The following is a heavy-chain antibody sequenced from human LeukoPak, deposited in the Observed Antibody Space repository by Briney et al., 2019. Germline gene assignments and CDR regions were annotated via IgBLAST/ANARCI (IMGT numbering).Heavy chain of an antibody. CDR1: GGSFRGYY. D-gene: IGHD3-22*01. Sequence: SETLSLTCAVYGGSFRGYYWSWIRQPPGKGLEWIGEINHSGSTNYNPSLKSRVTISVDTSKNQFSLKLSSVTAADAAVYYCAREAYDSSGYYYYFDYWGQGTLVTVSS. CDR3: AREAYDSSGYYYYFDY. V-gene: IGHV4-34*01. CDR2: INHSGST. J-gene: IGHJ4*02.